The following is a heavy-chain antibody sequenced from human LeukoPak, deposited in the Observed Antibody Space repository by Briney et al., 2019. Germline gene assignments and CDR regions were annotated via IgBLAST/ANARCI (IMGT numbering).Heavy chain of an antibody. D-gene: IGHD3-22*01. CDR1: GFTFSRYG. Sequence: PGGSLRLSCAASGFTFSRYGMHWVRQAPGKGLEWVTAISYDGSNKYYADSVKGRFTISRDNSKNTLYLQMNSLRAEDTAVYYCAKGRRRYYYDSSGYPGTLDYWGQGTLVTVSS. CDR2: ISYDGSNK. CDR3: AKGRRRYYYDSSGYPGTLDY. V-gene: IGHV3-30*04. J-gene: IGHJ4*02.